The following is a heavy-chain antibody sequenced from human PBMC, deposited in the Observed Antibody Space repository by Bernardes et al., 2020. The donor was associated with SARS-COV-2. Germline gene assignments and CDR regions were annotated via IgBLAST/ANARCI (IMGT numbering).Heavy chain of an antibody. D-gene: IGHD3-9*01. CDR3: ARIDDVTGRDY. J-gene: IGHJ4*02. V-gene: IGHV3-23*01. CDR2: ISGSGDTT. Sequence: GGSLRLSRAASGFTFHGYAMAWVRQAPGKGLEWVSGISGSGDTTYYTDSVKGRFTISRDNSKNLLYLQMDSLRAEDTAVYYCARIDDVTGRDYWGQGTLVTVSS. CDR1: GFTFHGYA.